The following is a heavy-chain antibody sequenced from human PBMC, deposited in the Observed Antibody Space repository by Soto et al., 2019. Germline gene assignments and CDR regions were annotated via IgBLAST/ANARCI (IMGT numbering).Heavy chain of an antibody. J-gene: IGHJ3*02. CDR3: ARVPAAAADAFDI. D-gene: IGHD2-2*01. Sequence: ASVEVSCKDSGYSLTSYDINWVRQATGQGLEWMGWMNPNSGNTGYAQKFQGRVTMTRNTSISTAYMELSSLRSEDTAVYYCARVPAAAADAFDIWGQGTMVTVSS. CDR2: MNPNSGNT. CDR1: GYSLTSYD. V-gene: IGHV1-8*01.